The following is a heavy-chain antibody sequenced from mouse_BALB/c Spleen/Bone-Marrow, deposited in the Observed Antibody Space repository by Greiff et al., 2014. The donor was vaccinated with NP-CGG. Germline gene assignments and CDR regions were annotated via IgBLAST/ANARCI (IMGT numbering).Heavy chain of an antibody. CDR3: ARDYYYGAMDY. J-gene: IGHJ4*01. V-gene: IGHV7-1*02. CDR2: SGNKANDYTT. Sequence: EVQRVESGGGLVQPGGSLRLSWATSGFTFSDFYMEWVRQPPGKRLEWIAASGNKANDYTTEYSASVKGRFIVSRDTSQSILYLQMNALRAEDTAIYYCARDYYYGAMDYWGQGTSVTVSS. D-gene: IGHD1-1*01. CDR1: GFTFSDFY.